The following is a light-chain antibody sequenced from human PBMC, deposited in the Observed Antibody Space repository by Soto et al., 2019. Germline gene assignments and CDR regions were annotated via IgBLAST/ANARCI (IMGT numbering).Light chain of an antibody. J-gene: IGLJ1*01. CDR1: SSNIGAGYV. Sequence: QSVLTQPPSVSGAPGQRVTISCTGSSSNIGAGYVVHWYQQLPGTAPKLLIYGNSNRPSGIPDRFSGSKSGTSASLAITGFQAEDEADYYCQAYDSNLSGYVFGTGTKVTVL. CDR2: GNS. V-gene: IGLV1-40*01. CDR3: QAYDSNLSGYV.